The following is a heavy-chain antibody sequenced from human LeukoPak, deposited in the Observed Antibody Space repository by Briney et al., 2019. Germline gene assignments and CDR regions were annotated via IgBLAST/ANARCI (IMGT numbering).Heavy chain of an antibody. J-gene: IGHJ4*02. CDR1: GFNFASYA. Sequence: GGSLRLSCAASGFNFASYAMKWVRQAPGKGLESVSAISGDGRSTYYAGSVKGRFTISRDNSKYTLSLQMSSLRADDTAMYYCAKDMARSRLTSCDYWGQGTLVTVSS. D-gene: IGHD2-2*01. CDR2: ISGDGRST. CDR3: AKDMARSRLTSCDY. V-gene: IGHV3-23*01.